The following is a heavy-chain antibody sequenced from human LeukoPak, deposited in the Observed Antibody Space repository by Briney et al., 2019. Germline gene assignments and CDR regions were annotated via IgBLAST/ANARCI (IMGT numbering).Heavy chain of an antibody. CDR1: GFTFSSYT. J-gene: IGHJ4*02. D-gene: IGHD1-26*01. CDR3: VSDWDGY. Sequence: GGSLRLSCAASGFTFSSYTLHWVRQTPGKGLEWVALIWYDGSKKDYADSVKGRFTISRDNSKNTLYLQMNSLRAEDTAVYYCVSDWDGYWGQGTLVTVPS. CDR2: IWYDGSKK. V-gene: IGHV3-30*04.